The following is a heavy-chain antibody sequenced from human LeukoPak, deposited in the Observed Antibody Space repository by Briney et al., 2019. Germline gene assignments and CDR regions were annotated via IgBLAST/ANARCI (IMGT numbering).Heavy chain of an antibody. CDR3: ARGGIDY. CDR2: INPNSGDT. CDR1: GYTFTVYY. Sequence: ASVTVSYKASGYTFTVYYIHWVRQAPGQGLEWMGWINPNSGDTPYVQKFQGRVTMTRDTSISTAYMELSSLRSDDTAVYYCARGGIDYWGQGTLVTVSS. J-gene: IGHJ4*02. V-gene: IGHV1-2*02. D-gene: IGHD3-10*01.